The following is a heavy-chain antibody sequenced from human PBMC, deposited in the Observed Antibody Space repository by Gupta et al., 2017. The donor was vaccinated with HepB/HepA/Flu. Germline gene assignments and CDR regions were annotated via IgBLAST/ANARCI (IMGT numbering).Heavy chain of an antibody. J-gene: IGHJ5*02. V-gene: IGHV1-18*01. CDR3: ARDPQFDP. CDR2: INPYNGNT. Sequence: QVQLVQSGPEVNKPGASVKVSCKASGYTFTSYGISWVRQAPGQGLEWMGWINPYNGNTKYVEKFQGRVIMTTDISTNTVYMELKSRRSDDTAVYYCARDPQFDPWGQGTLVIVSP. CDR1: GYTFTSYG.